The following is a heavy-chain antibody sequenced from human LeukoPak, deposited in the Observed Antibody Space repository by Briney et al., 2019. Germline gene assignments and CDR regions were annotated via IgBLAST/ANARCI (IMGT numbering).Heavy chain of an antibody. V-gene: IGHV4-59*01. CDR1: GGSISSYY. CDR3: ARQGGYSYGEDYYDSSGYSPFYYFDY. J-gene: IGHJ4*02. D-gene: IGHD3-22*01. CDR2: IYYSGRT. Sequence: PSETLSLTCTVSGGSISSYYWSWIRQPPGKGLEWIGYIYYSGRTNYNPSLKSRVTISVDTSKNQFSLKLSSVTAADTAVYYCARQGGYSYGEDYYDSSGYSPFYYFDYWGQGTLVTVSS.